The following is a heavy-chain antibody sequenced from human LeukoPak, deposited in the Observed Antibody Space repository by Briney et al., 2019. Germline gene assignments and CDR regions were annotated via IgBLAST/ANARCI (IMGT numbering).Heavy chain of an antibody. CDR1: GVSFSGYY. CDR3: ARHPRTHTNWFDP. V-gene: IGHV4-34*01. CDR2: IYYSGST. D-gene: IGHD1-7*01. Sequence: PSETLSLTCAVYGVSFSGYYWSWIRQPPGKGLEWIGSIYYSGSTYYNPSLKSRVTISVDTSKNQFSLKLSSVTAADTAVYYCARHPRTHTNWFDPWGQGTLVTVSS. J-gene: IGHJ5*02.